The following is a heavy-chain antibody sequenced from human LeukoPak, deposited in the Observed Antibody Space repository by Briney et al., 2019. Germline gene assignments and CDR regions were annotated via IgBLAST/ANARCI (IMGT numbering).Heavy chain of an antibody. J-gene: IGHJ4*02. Sequence: SETLSLTCIVSGGSISSYYWSWIRQSPGKGLEWIGYIYYSGSTNYSPSLKSRVTISVDTSKNQFSLKLSAVTAADTAAYYCASARELPSLDPTGNYWGQGTLVTVSS. CDR1: GGSISSYY. D-gene: IGHD1-26*01. CDR2: IYYSGST. V-gene: IGHV4-59*12. CDR3: ASARELPSLDPTGNY.